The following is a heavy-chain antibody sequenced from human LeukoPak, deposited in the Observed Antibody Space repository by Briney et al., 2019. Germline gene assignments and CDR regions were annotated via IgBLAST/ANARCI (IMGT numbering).Heavy chain of an antibody. D-gene: IGHD5-24*01. Sequence: ASVNVSCKASGYTFISYYIHWVRQAPGQGLEWMGVINPSDGSTNYAQKFQGRVTMTRDTSTRTIYMQLSSLRSEDTAVYYCARDVAREFDYWGQGALVTVSS. J-gene: IGHJ4*02. CDR2: INPSDGST. V-gene: IGHV1-46*01. CDR1: GYTFISYY. CDR3: ARDVAREFDY.